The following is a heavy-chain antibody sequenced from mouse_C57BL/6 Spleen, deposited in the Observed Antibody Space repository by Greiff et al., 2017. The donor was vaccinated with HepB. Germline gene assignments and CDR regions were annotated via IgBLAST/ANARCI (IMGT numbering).Heavy chain of an antibody. Sequence: EVKLVESGGDLVKPGGSLKLSCAASGFTFSSYGMSWVRQTPDKRLEWVATISSGGSYTYYPDGVKGRFTISRDNAKNTLYLQMSSLKSEDTAMYYCARHRREYYYGSRSWFAYWGQGTLVTVSA. CDR3: ARHRREYYYGSRSWFAY. CDR2: ISSGGSYT. CDR1: GFTFSSYG. D-gene: IGHD1-1*01. J-gene: IGHJ3*01. V-gene: IGHV5-6*01.